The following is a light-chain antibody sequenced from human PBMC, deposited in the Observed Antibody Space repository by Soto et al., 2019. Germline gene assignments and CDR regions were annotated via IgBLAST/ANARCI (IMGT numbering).Light chain of an antibody. CDR2: EVS. Sequence: QSALTQPPSASGSPGQSVTISCTGTSXDVGGYNYVSWYQQHPGKAPKLMIYEVSKRPSGVPDRFSGSKSGNTASLTVSGLQAEDEADYYCSSYADNNTYVFGSGTKVTVL. CDR3: SSYADNNTYV. V-gene: IGLV2-8*01. J-gene: IGLJ1*01. CDR1: SXDVGGYNY.